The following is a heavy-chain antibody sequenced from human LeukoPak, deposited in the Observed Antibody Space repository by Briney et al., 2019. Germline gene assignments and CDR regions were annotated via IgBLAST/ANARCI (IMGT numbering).Heavy chain of an antibody. Sequence: SETLSLTCAVYGESFSGYYWSWIRQPPGKALEWIGEISHSGSTNYNPSLKSRVTISVDTSKNQFSLKLSSVTAADTAVYYCARDLRQGWFDPWGQGTLVTVSS. V-gene: IGHV4-34*01. CDR3: ARDLRQGWFDP. J-gene: IGHJ5*02. CDR1: GESFSGYY. CDR2: ISHSGST.